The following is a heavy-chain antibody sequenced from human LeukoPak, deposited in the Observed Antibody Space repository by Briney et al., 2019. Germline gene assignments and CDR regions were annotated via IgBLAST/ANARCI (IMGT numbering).Heavy chain of an antibody. D-gene: IGHD5-24*01. CDR1: GGSISSYY. V-gene: IGHV4-59*12. CDR3: ARGANYASFDY. J-gene: IGHJ4*02. CDR2: IYYSGST. Sequence: SETLSLTCTVSGGSISSYYWSWIRQPPGKGLEWIGYIYYSGSTNYNPSLKSRVTISVDTSKNQFSLKLSSVTAADTAVYYCARGANYASFDYWGQGTLVTVSS.